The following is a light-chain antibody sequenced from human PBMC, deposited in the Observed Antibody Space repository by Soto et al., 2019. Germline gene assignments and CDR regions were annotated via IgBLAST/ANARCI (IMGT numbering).Light chain of an antibody. Sequence: QSVLTQPASVSGSPGQSITITCTGTRRDIGAYNFVSWYQQHPGEVPKLMLDDVSIRPSGVSNRFSGSKSGNTASLTISGLQAEYEADYYCTSWTTSTTMIFGGGTKVTVL. CDR2: DVS. CDR1: RRDIGAYNF. V-gene: IGLV2-14*03. CDR3: TSWTTSTTMI. J-gene: IGLJ2*01.